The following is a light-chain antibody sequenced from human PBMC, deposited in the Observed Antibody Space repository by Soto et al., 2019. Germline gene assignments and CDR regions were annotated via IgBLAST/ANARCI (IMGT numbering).Light chain of an antibody. J-gene: IGKJ1*01. Sequence: EIVMTQSPATLSVSPGERATLSCRASQSFGNTLAWYQHKSGQAPRLLFYGASSRASGIPTRFSGSGSGTEFTLYILSLKSEDFACYYCPQYNNWRRTFGKGTKVEIK. V-gene: IGKV3-15*01. CDR2: GAS. CDR3: PQYNNWRRT. CDR1: QSFGNT.